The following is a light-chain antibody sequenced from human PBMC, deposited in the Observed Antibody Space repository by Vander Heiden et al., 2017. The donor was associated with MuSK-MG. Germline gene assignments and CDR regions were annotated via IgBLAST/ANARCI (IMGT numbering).Light chain of an antibody. CDR1: SLRSYY. Sequence: SSELTQDPAVSVALGQTGRITCQGDSLRSYYASWYQQKPGQAPVLVIYGKNNRPSGIPDRFSGSSSGNTASLTITGAQAEDEADYYCNSRDSSGNQVVCGGGTKLTV. J-gene: IGLJ2*01. CDR3: NSRDSSGNQVV. V-gene: IGLV3-19*01. CDR2: GKN.